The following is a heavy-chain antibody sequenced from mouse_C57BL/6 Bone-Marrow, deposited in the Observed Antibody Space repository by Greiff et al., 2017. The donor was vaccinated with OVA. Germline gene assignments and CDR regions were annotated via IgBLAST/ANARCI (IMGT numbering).Heavy chain of an antibody. CDR2: IWSGGST. D-gene: IGHD1-1*01. Sequence: VKLMESGPGLVQPSQRLSITCTVSGFSLTSYGVHWVRQSPGKGLEWLGVIWSGGSTDYNAAFISRLSISKDNSKSQVFFKMNSLQADDTAIYYCARNGDYGSSLWFAYWGQGTLVTVSA. CDR3: ARNGDYGSSLWFAY. CDR1: GFSLTSYG. V-gene: IGHV2-2*01. J-gene: IGHJ3*01.